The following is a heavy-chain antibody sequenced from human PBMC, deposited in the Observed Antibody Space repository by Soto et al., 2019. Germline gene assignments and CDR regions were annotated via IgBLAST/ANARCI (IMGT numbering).Heavy chain of an antibody. CDR3: ARDGDQDYDILTGYYAIPPNYYYYGMDV. CDR2: IKQDGSEK. Sequence: EVQLVESGGGLVQPGGSLRLSCAASGFTFSSYWMSWVRQAPGKGLEWVANIKQDGSEKYYVDSVKGRFTISRDNAKNSLYLQMNSLRAEDTAVYYCARDGDQDYDILTGYYAIPPNYYYYGMDVWGQGTTVTVSS. V-gene: IGHV3-7*01. CDR1: GFTFSSYW. D-gene: IGHD3-9*01. J-gene: IGHJ6*02.